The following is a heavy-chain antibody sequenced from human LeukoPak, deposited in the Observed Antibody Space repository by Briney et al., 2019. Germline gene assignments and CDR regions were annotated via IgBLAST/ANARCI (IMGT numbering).Heavy chain of an antibody. CDR2: FDPEDGET. Sequence: ASVKVSCKVSGYTLTELSMHWVRQAPGKGLEWMGGFDPEDGETIYAQKFQGRVTMTEDTSTDTAYMELSSLRSEDTAVYYCATLPGYYYDSSGYLLDYWGQGTLVTVSS. CDR3: ATLPGYYYDSSGYLLDY. D-gene: IGHD3-22*01. J-gene: IGHJ4*02. CDR1: GYTLTELS. V-gene: IGHV1-24*01.